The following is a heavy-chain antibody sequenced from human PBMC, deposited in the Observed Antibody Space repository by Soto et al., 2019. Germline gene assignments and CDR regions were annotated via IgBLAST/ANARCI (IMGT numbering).Heavy chain of an antibody. V-gene: IGHV1-18*01. D-gene: IGHD2-15*01. J-gene: IGHJ5*02. CDR3: ARDPRHCTGDRCYNWFDP. CDR1: GYTFTNYG. Sequence: QVQLVQSGAEVKKPGASVKVSCKTSGYTFTNYGINWVRQAPGQGLEWMGWINPDNGNTNYAQKVQGRVTITTDTSTTTAYMELRNPRSDDTAVYFCARDPRHCTGDRCYNWFDPWGQGTLVSVSS. CDR2: INPDNGNT.